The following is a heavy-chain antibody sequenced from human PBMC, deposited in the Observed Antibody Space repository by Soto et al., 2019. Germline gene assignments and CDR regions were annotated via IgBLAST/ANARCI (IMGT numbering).Heavy chain of an antibody. Sequence: SVKVSCKASGGTLSSYAISWVRQAPGQGLEWMGGIIPIFGTANYAQKLQGRVTMTTDTSTSTAYMELRSLRSDDTAVYYCARESSSSCHDYWGQGTLVTVSS. CDR3: ARESSSSCHDY. CDR1: GGTLSSYA. D-gene: IGHD6-13*01. CDR2: IIPIFGTA. V-gene: IGHV1-69*05. J-gene: IGHJ4*02.